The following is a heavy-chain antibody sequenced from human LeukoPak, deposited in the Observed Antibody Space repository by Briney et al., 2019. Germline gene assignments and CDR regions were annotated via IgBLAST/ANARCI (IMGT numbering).Heavy chain of an antibody. CDR3: ARDGYYYGSGSLRMDV. J-gene: IGHJ6*03. V-gene: IGHV4-59*01. CDR1: GGSISNKD. D-gene: IGHD3-10*01. Sequence: PSETLSLTCTVSGGSISNKDWSWIRQPPGKGLEWIGYTYYSGSTNYNPSLKSRVTILVDTSKHQFSLKLSSVTAADTAVYYCARDGYYYGSGSLRMDVWGKGTTVTISS. CDR2: TYYSGST.